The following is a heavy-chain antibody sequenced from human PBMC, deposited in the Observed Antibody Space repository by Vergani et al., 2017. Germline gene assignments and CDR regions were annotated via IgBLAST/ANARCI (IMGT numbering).Heavy chain of an antibody. CDR2: INPNSGGT. CDR1: GYTFTGYY. V-gene: IGHV1-2*02. Sequence: QVQLVQSGAEVKKPGASVKVSCKASGYTFTGYYMHWVRQAPGQGLEWIGWINPNSGGTNYAQKFQGRVTMTRDTSISTAYMELSRLRSDDTAVYYCARDKMRVVVPAAPIPYYCMDVWGKGTTVTVSS. D-gene: IGHD2-2*01. J-gene: IGHJ6*03. CDR3: ARDKMRVVVPAAPIPYYCMDV.